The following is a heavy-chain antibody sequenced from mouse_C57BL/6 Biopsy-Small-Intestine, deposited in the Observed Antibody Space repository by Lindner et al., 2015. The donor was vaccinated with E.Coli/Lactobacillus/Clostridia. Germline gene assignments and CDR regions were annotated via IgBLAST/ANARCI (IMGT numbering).Heavy chain of an antibody. D-gene: IGHD1-3*01. CDR2: INPKSRGS. CDR3: ARDVAIGNSGWSKTEY. V-gene: IGHV1-84*02. J-gene: IGHJ4*01. CDR1: GFTFSDYY. Sequence: SVKVSCKASGFTFSDYYMHWVRQAPGQGLEWMGWINPKSRGSTYAQKFQGRVTMSRDTSISTVYMELNRLRSDDTAVYFCARDVAIGNSGWSKTEYWGQGTLVTVSS.